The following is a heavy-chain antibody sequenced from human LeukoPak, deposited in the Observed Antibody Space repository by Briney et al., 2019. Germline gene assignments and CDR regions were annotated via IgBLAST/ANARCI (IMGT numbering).Heavy chain of an antibody. CDR2: IYTSGST. D-gene: IGHD6-19*01. CDR1: GGSISSGGYY. CDR3: ARDSEAYSSGWHAPNPFDY. V-gene: IGHV4-31*03. Sequence: SQTLSLTCTVSGGSISSGGYYWSWIRQHPGKGLEWIGYIYTSGSTNYNPSLKSRVTMSVDTSKNQFSLKLSSVTAADTAVYYCARDSEAYSSGWHAPNPFDYWGQGTLVTVSS. J-gene: IGHJ4*02.